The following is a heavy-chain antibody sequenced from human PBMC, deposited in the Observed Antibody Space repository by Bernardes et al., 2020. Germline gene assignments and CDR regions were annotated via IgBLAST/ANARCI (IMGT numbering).Heavy chain of an antibody. CDR1: GFSFRSYS. CDR3: ARDAHEYDYIWGSYPTGLDY. CDR2: ISSSSSTI. J-gene: IGHJ4*02. Sequence: GGTLRFSCADSGFSFRSYSMNWVRKAPGKGLEWVSYISSSSSTIYYADSVKGRFTISRDNAKNSLYLQMNSLRAEDTAVYYCARDAHEYDYIWGSYPTGLDYWGQGTLVTVSS. D-gene: IGHD3-16*02. V-gene: IGHV3-48*01.